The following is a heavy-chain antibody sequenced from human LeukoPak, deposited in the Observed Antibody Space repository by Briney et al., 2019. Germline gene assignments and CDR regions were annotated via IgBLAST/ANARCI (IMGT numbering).Heavy chain of an antibody. Sequence: GASVKVSCKASGYTFTSYDINWVRQAPGQGLEWMGWISAYNGNTNYAQNLQGRVTMTTDTSTSTAYMDLGSLRSDDTAVYYCARGGATVSTTHYYYYYGMDVWGQGTTVTVSS. V-gene: IGHV1-18*01. CDR2: ISAYNGNT. CDR1: GYTFTSYD. D-gene: IGHD4-17*01. J-gene: IGHJ6*02. CDR3: ARGGATVSTTHYYYYYGMDV.